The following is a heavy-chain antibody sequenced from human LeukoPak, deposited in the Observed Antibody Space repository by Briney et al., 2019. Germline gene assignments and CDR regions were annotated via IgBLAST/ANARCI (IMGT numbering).Heavy chain of an antibody. Sequence: SQTLSLTCAISGDSVSSNSAAWNWIRQSPSRGLEWLGRTYYRSKWYNDYAVSVKSRITINPDTSKNQFSLQLSSVTPEDTAVYYCVRGGQGDGHSADEGFDIWGQGTMVTVS. V-gene: IGHV6-1*01. CDR3: VRGGQGDGHSADEGFDI. CDR1: GDSVSSNSAA. D-gene: IGHD5-18*01. J-gene: IGHJ3*02. CDR2: TYYRSKWYN.